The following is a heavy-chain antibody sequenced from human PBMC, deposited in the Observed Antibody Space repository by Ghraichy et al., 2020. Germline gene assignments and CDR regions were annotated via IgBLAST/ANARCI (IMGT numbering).Heavy chain of an antibody. CDR1: GFRFSIYS. J-gene: IGHJ6*02. D-gene: IGHD4-23*01. V-gene: IGHV3-48*04. CDR3: ARDGKRGYDMDV. CDR2: MGDFRTI. Sequence: GGSLRLSCAASGFRFSIYSFNWVRQAPGKGLEWVSFMGDFRTIYYADSVRGRFTISRDNAENSLYLQMNGLRVEDTAVYYCARDGKRGYDMDVWGQGTTVTVSS.